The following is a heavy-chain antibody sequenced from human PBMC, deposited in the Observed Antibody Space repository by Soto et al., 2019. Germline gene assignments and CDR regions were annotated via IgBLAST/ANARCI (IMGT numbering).Heavy chain of an antibody. D-gene: IGHD2-2*01. CDR3: ARARFCTSTSCYHYFDF. Sequence: SETLSLTCTVSGGSISSSSWSWIQQPPGRGLEWIGYIYNNGRTDYNPSLKSRVTISVDTSKNHFSLKLSSVTPADTAVYYCARARFCTSTSCYHYFDFWGQGTLVTVSS. V-gene: IGHV4-59*01. CDR1: GGSISSSS. CDR2: IYNNGRT. J-gene: IGHJ4*02.